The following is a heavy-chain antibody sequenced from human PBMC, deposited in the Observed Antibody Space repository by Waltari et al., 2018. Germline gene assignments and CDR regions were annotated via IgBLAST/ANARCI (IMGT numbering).Heavy chain of an antibody. Sequence: QVHLQESGPGLVESSETLSLTCSVSGASISSSYWSWIRPSAAQGLEWIGRIYTTGTPNYSPSLTSRVTMSIDTSKNLLSLNLRSVTAADTAVYYCASEDFDFWSNSYGSYFDYWGQGTLVTVSS. V-gene: IGHV4-4*07. CDR1: GASISSSY. J-gene: IGHJ4*02. D-gene: IGHD3-3*01. CDR3: ASEDFDFWSNSYGSYFDY. CDR2: IYTTGTP.